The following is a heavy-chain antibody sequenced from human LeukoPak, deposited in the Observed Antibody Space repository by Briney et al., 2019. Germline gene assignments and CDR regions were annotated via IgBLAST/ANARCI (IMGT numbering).Heavy chain of an antibody. Sequence: SVKVSCKASGYTFTGYYMHWVRQAPGQGLEWMGWINPIVGTANYAQKVQGRVTITADKSTSTAYMELRSLRSDDTAVYYCARLLGYSGYDWGFDYWGQGTLVTVSS. CDR2: INPIVGTA. CDR1: GYTFTGYY. J-gene: IGHJ4*02. CDR3: ARLLGYSGYDWGFDY. V-gene: IGHV1-69*06. D-gene: IGHD5-12*01.